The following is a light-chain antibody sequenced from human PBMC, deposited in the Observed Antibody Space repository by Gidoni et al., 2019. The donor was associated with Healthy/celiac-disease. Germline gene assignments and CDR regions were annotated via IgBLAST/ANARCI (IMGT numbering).Light chain of an antibody. CDR1: KTVLYSSNNNNY. J-gene: IGKJ1*01. V-gene: IGKV4-1*01. CDR3: QQYYSSPPT. Sequence: DTVMTQYPDPLAVSLGERATINCKSSKTVLYSSNNNNYLAWYQQKPGQPPKLLIYWASTRESGVPDRFSGSVSGTDFTLTISSLQAEDVAVYYCQQYYSSPPTFGQGTKVEIK. CDR2: WAS.